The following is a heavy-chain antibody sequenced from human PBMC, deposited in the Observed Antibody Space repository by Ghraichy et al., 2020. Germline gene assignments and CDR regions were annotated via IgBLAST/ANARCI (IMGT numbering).Heavy chain of an antibody. V-gene: IGHV3-23*01. CDR2: ISGSGGET. Sequence: GSLRLSCAASGFTFTYYAMSWVRQAPGQGLEWVSGISGSGGETYFADSVKGRFTISRDNSRNTVTLQLNSLRAEDTAVYYCAKAFTAVRGPYAFNTWGQGTMVTVSS. D-gene: IGHD3-10*01. CDR1: GFTFTYYA. CDR3: AKAFTAVRGPYAFNT. J-gene: IGHJ3*02.